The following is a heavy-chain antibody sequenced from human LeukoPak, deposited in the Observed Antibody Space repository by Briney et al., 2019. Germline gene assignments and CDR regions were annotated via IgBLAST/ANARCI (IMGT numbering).Heavy chain of an antibody. CDR1: GFTFSSYG. V-gene: IGHV3-30*03. D-gene: IGHD2-21*01. J-gene: IGHJ4*02. CDR3: ARARRGHRIPLDY. Sequence: GGSLRLSCAASGFTFSSYGTHWVRQAPGKGLEWVAVISYDGSNKYYADSVKGRFTISRDNSKNTLYLQMNSLRAEDTAVYYCARARRGHRIPLDYWGQGTLVTVSS. CDR2: ISYDGSNK.